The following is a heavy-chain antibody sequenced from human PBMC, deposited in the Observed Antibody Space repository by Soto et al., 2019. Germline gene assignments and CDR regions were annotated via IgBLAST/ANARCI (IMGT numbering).Heavy chain of an antibody. V-gene: IGHV3-30*04. CDR3: VRDTAADCRSDTCYVPLQH. CDR2: MSANRYHQ. Sequence: QVQLVESGGGVVQPGRSLRLSCAASGFTFSTFAIHWVRQAPGQGREWVEAMSANRYHQFYGHSVKGRFIISTDNSWNKVNLQLNRVRVEDPALYSCVRDTAADCRSDTCYVPLQHWGQGTLVTVSS. D-gene: IGHD2-2*01. CDR1: GFTFSTFA. J-gene: IGHJ1*01.